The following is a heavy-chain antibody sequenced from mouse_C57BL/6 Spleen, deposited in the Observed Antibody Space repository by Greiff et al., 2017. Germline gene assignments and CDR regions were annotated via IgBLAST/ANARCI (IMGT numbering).Heavy chain of an antibody. CDR1: GYTFTSYW. CDR3: ARGRGLEQGGRYFDY. V-gene: IGHV1-50*01. CDR2: IDPSDSYT. D-gene: IGHD3-3*01. Sequence: QVQLKQPGAELVKPGASVKLSCKASGYTFTSYWMQWVKQRPGQGLEWIGEIDPSDSYTNYNQKFKGKATLTVDKSSSTAYMQLSSLTSEDSAVYYWARGRGLEQGGRYFDYWGQGTTLTVSS. J-gene: IGHJ2*01.